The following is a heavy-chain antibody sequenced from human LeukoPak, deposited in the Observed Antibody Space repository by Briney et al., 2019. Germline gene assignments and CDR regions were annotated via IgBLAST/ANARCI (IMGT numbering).Heavy chain of an antibody. CDR2: LSGNGNTI. CDR1: GFTFSTYA. CDR3: ARDGVDYYYGMDV. V-gene: IGHV3-23*01. Sequence: GGSLRLSCAASGFTFSTYAMSWVRQAPGKGLECVSALSGNGNTIYYADSVKGRFTISRDNSKNTLYLQMNSLRAEDTAVYYCARDGVDYYYGMDVWGQGTTVTVSS. D-gene: IGHD2-15*01. J-gene: IGHJ6*02.